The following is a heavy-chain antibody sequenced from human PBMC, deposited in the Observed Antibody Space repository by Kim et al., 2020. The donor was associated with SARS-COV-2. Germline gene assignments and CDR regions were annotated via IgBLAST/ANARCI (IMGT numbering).Heavy chain of an antibody. CDR1: GFMFSNYA. V-gene: IGHV3-64*01. J-gene: IGHJ4*01. Sequence: GGSLRLSCAASGFMFSNYAMHWVRQAPGKGLEYVSTVSGSGGSANYVNSVKGRFTVSRATSKNTVYLQMDSLRTEDMAVYYCARDWGERDDSRGRFGHWG. CDR3: ARDWGERDDSRGRFGH. D-gene: IGHD3-22*01. CDR2: VSGSGGSA.